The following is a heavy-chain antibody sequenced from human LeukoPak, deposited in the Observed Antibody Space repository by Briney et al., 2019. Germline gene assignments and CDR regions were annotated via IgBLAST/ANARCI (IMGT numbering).Heavy chain of an antibody. V-gene: IGHV3-23*01. J-gene: IGHJ4*02. CDR2: ISGSGGST. Sequence: GGALRLSCAASVFTFSSYAMSWVRQAPRKGLECVSPISGSGGSTYYADSVKGRFTISRDNSKNTLYLQMNSLRAEDTAVYYCAKDKEGNTAMEAMSYWGQGTLVTVSS. D-gene: IGHD5-18*01. CDR3: AKDKEGNTAMEAMSY. CDR1: VFTFSSYA.